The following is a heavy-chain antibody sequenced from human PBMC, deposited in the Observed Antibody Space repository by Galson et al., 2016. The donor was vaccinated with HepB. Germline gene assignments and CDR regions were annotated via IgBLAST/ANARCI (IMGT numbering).Heavy chain of an antibody. J-gene: IGHJ4*02. CDR3: AKRHEFCPPVGCSVDY. CDR1: GFTFSIYA. Sequence: SLRLSCAVSGFTFSIYAMSWVRQAPGKGLEWVAADSMDGRRKFYADSVKGRFTISRDNSNNMLFLQMDSLRPDDTAVYYCAKRHEFCPPVGCSVDYWGQGTLVSVSS. CDR2: DSMDGRRK. V-gene: IGHV3-30*18. D-gene: IGHD3-10*02.